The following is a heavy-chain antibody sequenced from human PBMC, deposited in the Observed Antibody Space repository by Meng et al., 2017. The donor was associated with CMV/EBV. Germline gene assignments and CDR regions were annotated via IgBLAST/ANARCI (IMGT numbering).Heavy chain of an antibody. D-gene: IGHD6-13*01. J-gene: IGHJ4*02. V-gene: IGHV3-30*03. CDR1: GFMFSDYG. CDR2: ILKDGSDK. Sequence: VRLAESGGGVVQPWRSLRLSCAVSGFMFSDYGMHWVRQAPGKAPEWVAFILKDGSDKFYRDSVKGRFTISRDPGKNTLYLQMDSLRPEDTAIYYCVRDGDSSNWPLDYWGQGTLVTVSS. CDR3: VRDGDSSNWPLDY.